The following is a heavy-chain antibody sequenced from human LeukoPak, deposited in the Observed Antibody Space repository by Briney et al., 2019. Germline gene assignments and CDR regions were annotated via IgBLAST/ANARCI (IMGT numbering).Heavy chain of an antibody. D-gene: IGHD3-3*02. CDR1: GFTVSSNY. CDR3: ARTLAGHFDY. CDR2: IYSGGST. V-gene: IGHV3-66*01. J-gene: IGHJ4*02. Sequence: GGSLRLSCAASGFTVSSNYMSWVRQAPGKGLEWVSVIYSGGSTYYAGSVKGRFTISRDNSKNTLYLQMNSLRAEDTAVYYCARTLAGHFDYWGQGTLVTVSS.